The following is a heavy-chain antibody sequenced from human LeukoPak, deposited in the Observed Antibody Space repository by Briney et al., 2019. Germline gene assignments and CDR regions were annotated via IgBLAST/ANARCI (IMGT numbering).Heavy chain of an antibody. CDR1: GFTFSSYW. CDR3: ARHDGDYSDYFDY. V-gene: IGHV3-7*01. J-gene: IGHJ4*02. Sequence: GGSLRLSCAAYGFTFSSYWMSWVRQAPGKGLEWVANIKQDGGEKYYVDSVKGRFTISRDNAKNSLYLQMNSLRAEDTAVYYCARHDGDYSDYFDYWGQGTLVTVSS. D-gene: IGHD4-17*01. CDR2: IKQDGGEK.